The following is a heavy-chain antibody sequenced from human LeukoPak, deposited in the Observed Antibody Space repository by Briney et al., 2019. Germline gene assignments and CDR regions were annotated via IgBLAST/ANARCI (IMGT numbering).Heavy chain of an antibody. CDR2: TYSSRTT. V-gene: IGHV4-4*07. CDR3: ASGSSGYDP. Sequence: SETLSLTCTVSGGSISNYYWSWIRHPAGKGLEWIGRTYSSRTTIYNPSLKSRVTMSVDTSKNQFSLKLSSVTAADTAVYFCASGSSGYDPWGEGTLVTVSS. CDR1: GGSISNYY. J-gene: IGHJ5*02. D-gene: IGHD5-12*01.